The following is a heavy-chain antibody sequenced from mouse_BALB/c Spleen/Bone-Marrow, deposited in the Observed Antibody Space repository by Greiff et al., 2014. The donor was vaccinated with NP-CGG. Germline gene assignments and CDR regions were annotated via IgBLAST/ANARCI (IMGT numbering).Heavy chain of an antibody. CDR3: TLYLFAY. J-gene: IGHJ3*01. CDR2: INPYNDGT. V-gene: IGHV1-14*01. CDR1: GYTFTSYV. Sequence: EVQLQQSGPELVKPGASVKMSCKASGYTFTSYVMHWVKQKPGQGLEWIGYINPYNDGTKYNEKFKGKATLTSDKSSSTAYIELSSLTSEDSAVYYCTLYLFAYWGQGTLVTVSA. D-gene: IGHD1-3*01.